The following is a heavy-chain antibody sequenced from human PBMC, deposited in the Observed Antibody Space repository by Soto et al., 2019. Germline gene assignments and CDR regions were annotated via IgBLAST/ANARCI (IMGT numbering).Heavy chain of an antibody. J-gene: IGHJ2*01. Sequence: ASVKVSCKASGYTFTGYYMHWVRQAPGQGLEWMGWINPNSGGTNYAQKFQGWVTMTRDTSISTAYMELSRLRSDDTAVYYCAREVGGSSSVWYFDLWSRGTLVTVSS. D-gene: IGHD6-6*01. CDR1: GYTFTGYY. CDR3: AREVGGSSSVWYFDL. CDR2: INPNSGGT. V-gene: IGHV1-2*04.